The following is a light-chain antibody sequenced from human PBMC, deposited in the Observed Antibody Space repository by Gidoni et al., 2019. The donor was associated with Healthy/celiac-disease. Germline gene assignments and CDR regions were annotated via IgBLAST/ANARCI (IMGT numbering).Light chain of an antibody. CDR2: AAS. V-gene: IGKV1-39*01. J-gene: IGKJ3*01. CDR3: QQSYSTPNT. CDR1: QSISSY. Sequence: DIQMTQSPSSLSASVGDRVTITCRAIQSISSYLNWYQQKPGKAPKLLSYAASSLQSGVPSRFSGSGSGTDFTLTIRSLQPEDFATYYCQQSYSTPNTFGPGTKVDIK.